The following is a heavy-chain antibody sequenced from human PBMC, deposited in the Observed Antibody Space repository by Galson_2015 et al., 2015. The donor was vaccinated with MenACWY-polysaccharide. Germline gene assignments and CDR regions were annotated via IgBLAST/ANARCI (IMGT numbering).Heavy chain of an antibody. CDR3: ARLPGEFLFDNY. D-gene: IGHD3-10*01. V-gene: IGHV3-21*01. CDR2: IGGSGDSM. CDR1: GVSFNSYV. Sequence: SLRLSCAASGVSFNSYVMNWVRLAPGKGLEWVSSIGGSGDSMSYADSVKGRFSISRDNAKTSLYLQMDSLRAEDTAVYYCARLPGEFLFDNYWGQGTLVTVSS. J-gene: IGHJ4*02.